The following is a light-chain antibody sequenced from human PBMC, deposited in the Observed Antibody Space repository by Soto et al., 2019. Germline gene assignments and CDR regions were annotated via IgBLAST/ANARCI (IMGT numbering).Light chain of an antibody. CDR2: GAS. J-gene: IGKJ1*01. Sequence: EIVLTQSPGTLSLSPGDRATLSCRASQSVSNRYLAWYQQKPGLSPRVIMYGASTRATGIPDRFSGSGSGTDFTLSISRLEPEDFAVYYCQQYATSPRTFGQGTRV. CDR3: QQYATSPRT. CDR1: QSVSNRY. V-gene: IGKV3-20*01.